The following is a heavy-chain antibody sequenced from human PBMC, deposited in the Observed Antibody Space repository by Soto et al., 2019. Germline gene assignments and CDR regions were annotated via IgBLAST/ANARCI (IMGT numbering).Heavy chain of an antibody. J-gene: IGHJ5*02. CDR1: GFTFSSYA. Sequence: QVQLVESGGGVVQPGRSLRLSCAASGFTFSSYAMHWVRQAPGTGLEWVAVISYDGSNKYYADSVKGRFTISRDNSKNTLYLQMNSVRADDTAVYYCARLGSRYFDWLENWFDPWGQGTLVNVSS. D-gene: IGHD3-9*01. V-gene: IGHV3-30-3*01. CDR3: ARLGSRYFDWLENWFDP. CDR2: ISYDGSNK.